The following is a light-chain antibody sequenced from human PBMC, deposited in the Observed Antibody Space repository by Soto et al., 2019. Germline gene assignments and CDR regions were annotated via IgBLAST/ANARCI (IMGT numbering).Light chain of an antibody. J-gene: IGKJ1*01. CDR3: QQYAISPWA. CDR2: GAS. CDR1: ESVSSK. Sequence: EIVMTQSPATLSVSPGERATLSCRASESVSSKLVWYQKKPGQAPRLLIYGASSRATGIPDRFSGSGSGTDFTLTISRLEPEDFAVYYCQQYAISPWAFGQGTKVDI. V-gene: IGKV3-20*01.